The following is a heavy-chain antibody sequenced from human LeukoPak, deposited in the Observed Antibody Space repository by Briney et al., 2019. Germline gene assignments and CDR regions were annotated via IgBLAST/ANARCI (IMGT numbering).Heavy chain of an antibody. Sequence: TGGSLRLSCEASGFTFRHSWLSWIRQTPGKGLEWVANIHPDSSDKFHVDSMEGRFTISRDNTKNSLYLQIDNARLDDTGLYYCTRLPRETAGDYWGQGVPVIVSS. J-gene: IGHJ4*02. CDR3: TRLPRETAGDY. CDR1: GFTFRHSW. CDR2: IHPDSSDK. D-gene: IGHD1-14*01. V-gene: IGHV3-7*03.